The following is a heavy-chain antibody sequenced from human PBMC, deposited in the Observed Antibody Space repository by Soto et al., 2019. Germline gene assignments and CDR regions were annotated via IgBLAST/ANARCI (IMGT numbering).Heavy chain of an antibody. D-gene: IGHD2-8*01. V-gene: IGHV3-48*02. CDR3: ARDASLGYCTNGVCYINPYYFDY. CDR1: GFTFSSYS. CDR2: ISSSSSTI. Sequence: GGSLRLSCAASGFTFSSYSMNWVRQAPGKGLEWVSYISSSSSTIYYADSVKGRFTISRDNAKNSLYLQMNSLRDEDTAVYYCARDASLGYCTNGVCYINPYYFDYWGQGTLVTVSS. J-gene: IGHJ4*02.